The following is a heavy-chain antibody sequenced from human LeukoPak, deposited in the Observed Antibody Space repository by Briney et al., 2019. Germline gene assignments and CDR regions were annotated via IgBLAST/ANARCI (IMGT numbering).Heavy chain of an antibody. J-gene: IGHJ5*02. CDR1: GDSVSSNSVT. D-gene: IGHD2-2*01. Sequence: SQTLSLTCAISGDSVSSNSVTWNWIRQSPSRGLEWLGRTYYRSTWYNDYAVSVRGRITVNPDTSKNQFSLHLNSVTPEDTAVYYCARRLTQYDCFDPWGQGIMVTVSS. CDR2: TYYRSTWYN. V-gene: IGHV6-1*01. CDR3: ARRLTQYDCFDP.